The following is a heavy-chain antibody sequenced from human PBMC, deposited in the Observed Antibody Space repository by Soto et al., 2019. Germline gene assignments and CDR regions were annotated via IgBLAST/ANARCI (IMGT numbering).Heavy chain of an antibody. Sequence: SVKVSCKASGGTFSSYAISWVRQAPGQGLEWMGGIIPIFGTANYAQKFQGRVTITADESTSTAYMELSSLRSEDTAVYYCARDVGNSPYYYYGMDVWGQGTTVTVSS. J-gene: IGHJ6*02. D-gene: IGHD1-26*01. CDR2: IIPIFGTA. CDR1: GGTFSSYA. CDR3: ARDVGNSPYYYYGMDV. V-gene: IGHV1-69*13.